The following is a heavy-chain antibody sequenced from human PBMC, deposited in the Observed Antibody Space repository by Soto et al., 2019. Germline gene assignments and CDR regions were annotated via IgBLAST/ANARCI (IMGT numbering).Heavy chain of an antibody. CDR1: GFTVSSNY. CDR2: IYSGGST. D-gene: IGHD3-3*01. J-gene: IGHJ6*03. CDR3: ARGDGSITIFGVVIINDYYMDV. Sequence: PGGSLRLSCAASGFTVSSNYMSWVRQAPGKGLEWVSVIYSGGSTYYADSVKGRFTTSRDNSKNTLYLQMNSLRAEDTAVYYCARGDGSITIFGVVIINDYYMDVWGKGTTVTVSS. V-gene: IGHV3-66*01.